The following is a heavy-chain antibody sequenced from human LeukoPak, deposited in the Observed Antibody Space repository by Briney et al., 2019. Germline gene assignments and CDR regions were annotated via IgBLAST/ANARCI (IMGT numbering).Heavy chain of an antibody. CDR3: ARDAAFSAFNM. J-gene: IGHJ3*02. Sequence: GGSLRLSCAASGFTVSSNYMSWVRQAPGKGLEWVSVIYAGISTYYADSAKGRFTISRDNAKNSLYLQMNSLRDEDTAVYYCARDAAFSAFNMWGQGTMVTVSS. V-gene: IGHV3-53*01. CDR2: IYAGIST. D-gene: IGHD2-15*01. CDR1: GFTVSSNY.